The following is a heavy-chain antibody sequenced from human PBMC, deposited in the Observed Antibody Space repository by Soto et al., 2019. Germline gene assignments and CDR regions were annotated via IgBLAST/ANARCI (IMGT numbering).Heavy chain of an antibody. Sequence: QVQLVQSGAEVKKPGSSVKVSCKASGGTFSSYAISWVRQAPGQGREWMGGIIPIFGTANYAQKFQGRVTNTADESTSTAYMELSSLRSEDTAVYYCARVETKYYVRGWFDPWGQGTLGTVSS. CDR2: IIPIFGTA. CDR3: ARVETKYYVRGWFDP. V-gene: IGHV1-69*01. CDR1: GGTFSSYA. J-gene: IGHJ5*02. D-gene: IGHD3-10*02.